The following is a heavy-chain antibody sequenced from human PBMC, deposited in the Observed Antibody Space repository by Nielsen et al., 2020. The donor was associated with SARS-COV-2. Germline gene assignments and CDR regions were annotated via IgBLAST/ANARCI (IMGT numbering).Heavy chain of an antibody. Sequence: GESLKISCAASGFNISCCPMHWVRQAPGRGLEWVAVILPDGSNKYYADSVTGRFTISRDDSKNMMYLQMNSLKIEDTAVYYCATDDYGDRDGNAWLMNGHFDAFDIWGQGTLVTVSS. D-gene: IGHD4-17*01. CDR2: ILPDGSNK. CDR1: GFNISCCP. CDR3: ATDDYGDRDGNAWLMNGHFDAFDI. V-gene: IGHV3-30*07. J-gene: IGHJ3*02.